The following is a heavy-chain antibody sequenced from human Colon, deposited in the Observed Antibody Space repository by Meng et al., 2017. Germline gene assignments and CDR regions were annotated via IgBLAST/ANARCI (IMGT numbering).Heavy chain of an antibody. Sequence: QVQLQQWGAGLLTPSETLSLTCAVYGRSFSTYYWSWIRQPPGKGLEWIGNNYYSGSTNYNPSLASRVTISVDSSKNQFSLKLSSVTAADTAVYYCARHQNGGTYPLDYWGQGTLVTVSS. CDR2: NYYSGST. D-gene: IGHD3-16*02. J-gene: IGHJ4*02. CDR1: GRSFSTYY. V-gene: IGHV4-59*08. CDR3: ARHQNGGTYPLDY.